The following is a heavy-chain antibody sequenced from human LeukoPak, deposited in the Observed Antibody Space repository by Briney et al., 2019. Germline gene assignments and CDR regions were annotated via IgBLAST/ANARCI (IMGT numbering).Heavy chain of an antibody. V-gene: IGHV3-30-3*01. Sequence: GRSLRLSCAASGFTFSSYAMHWVRQAPGKGLEWVAVISYDGSNKYYADPVKGRFTISRDNSKNTLYLQMNSLRAEDTAVYYCARSNPGMAVATRDGYWGQGTLVTVSS. D-gene: IGHD4-23*01. CDR3: ARSNPGMAVATRDGY. CDR2: ISYDGSNK. CDR1: GFTFSSYA. J-gene: IGHJ4*02.